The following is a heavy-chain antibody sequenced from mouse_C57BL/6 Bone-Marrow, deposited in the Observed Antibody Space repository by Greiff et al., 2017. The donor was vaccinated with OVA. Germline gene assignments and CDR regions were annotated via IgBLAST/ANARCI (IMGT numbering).Heavy chain of an antibody. V-gene: IGHV5-17*01. CDR1: GFTFSDYG. J-gene: IGHJ4*01. Sequence: DVQLVESGGGLVKPGGSLKLSCAASGFTFSDYGMHWVRQAPEKGLEWVAYISSGSSTIYYADTVKGRFTISRDNAKNTLFLQMTSLRSEDTAMYYCARSSYAMDYWGQGTSVTVSS. CDR2: ISSGSSTI. CDR3: ARSSYAMDY. D-gene: IGHD1-3*01.